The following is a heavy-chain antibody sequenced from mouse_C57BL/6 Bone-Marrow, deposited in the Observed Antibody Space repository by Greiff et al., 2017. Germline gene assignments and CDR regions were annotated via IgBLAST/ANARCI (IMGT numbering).Heavy chain of an antibody. V-gene: IGHV1-52*01. Sequence: QVQLQQPGAELVRPGSSVKLSCKASGYTFTSYWMHWVKQRPIQGLEWIGNIDPSDSETHYNQKFKDKATLTVDKASSTAYMQLSSLTSEDSAVYYCARSSFYSNYEAYWGQGTLVTVSA. CDR2: IDPSDSET. CDR3: ARSSFYSNYEAY. D-gene: IGHD2-5*01. CDR1: GYTFTSYW. J-gene: IGHJ3*01.